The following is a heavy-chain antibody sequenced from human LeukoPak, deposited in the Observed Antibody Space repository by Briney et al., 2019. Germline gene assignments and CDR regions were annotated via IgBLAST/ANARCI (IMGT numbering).Heavy chain of an antibody. D-gene: IGHD6-13*01. J-gene: IGHJ2*01. V-gene: IGHV1-69*05. CDR3: ATITGIAAADWYFDL. Sequence: GASVKVSCKAFGGTFSSYAIIWVRQAPGQGLEWMGRLIPISGTANYAQKFQGRVTITTDESTSTAYMELSSLRSEDTAVYYCATITGIAAADWYFDLWGRGTLVTVSS. CDR2: LIPISGTA. CDR1: GGTFSSYA.